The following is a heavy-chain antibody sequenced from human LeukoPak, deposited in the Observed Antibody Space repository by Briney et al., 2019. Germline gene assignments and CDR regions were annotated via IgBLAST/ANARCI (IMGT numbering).Heavy chain of an antibody. CDR3: ATHSLRYCSSTSCSGRYWYFDL. D-gene: IGHD2-2*01. Sequence: ASVKVSCKVSGYTLTELSMHWVRRAPGKGLEWMGGFDPEDGETIYAQKFQGRVTMTEDTSTDTAYMELSSLRSEDTAVYYCATHSLRYCSSTSCSGRYWYFDLWGRGTLVTVSS. CDR2: FDPEDGET. J-gene: IGHJ2*01. V-gene: IGHV1-24*01. CDR1: GYTLTELS.